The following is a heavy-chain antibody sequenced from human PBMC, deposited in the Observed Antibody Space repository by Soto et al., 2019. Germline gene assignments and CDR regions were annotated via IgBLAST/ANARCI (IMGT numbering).Heavy chain of an antibody. Sequence: SETLSLTCTVSGGSISSGDYYWSWIRQPPGKGLECIGYIYYSGSTYYNPSLKSRVTISVDTSKNQFSLKLSSVTAADTAVYYCARVPFYDSSGRSYYFDYWGQGTLVTVSS. D-gene: IGHD3-22*01. J-gene: IGHJ4*02. CDR2: IYYSGST. CDR3: ARVPFYDSSGRSYYFDY. CDR1: GGSISSGDYY. V-gene: IGHV4-30-4*01.